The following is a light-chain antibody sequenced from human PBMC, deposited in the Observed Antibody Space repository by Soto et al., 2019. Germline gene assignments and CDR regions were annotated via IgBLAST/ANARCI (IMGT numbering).Light chain of an antibody. CDR3: RSYAGSDNFV. Sequence: QSVLTQPPSASGSPGQSVTISCTGTSSDVGGYNYVSWYQLHPGKAPKLMIYEVSKRPSGVPDRFSGSKSGNTASLTVSGLQAEDEADFYCRSYAGSDNFVFGTGTKLTVL. CDR2: EVS. CDR1: SSDVGGYNY. J-gene: IGLJ1*01. V-gene: IGLV2-8*01.